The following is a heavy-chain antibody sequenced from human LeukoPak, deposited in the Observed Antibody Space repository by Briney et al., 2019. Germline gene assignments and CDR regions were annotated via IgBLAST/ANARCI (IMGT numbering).Heavy chain of an antibody. CDR1: GGSFSGYY. J-gene: IGHJ4*02. D-gene: IGHD3-10*01. Sequence: PSETLSLTCAVYGGSFSGYYWSWIRQPPGKGLEWIGEINHSGSTNYNPSLKSRVTISVDTSKNQFSLKLSSVTAADTAVYYCARVAGNYYGSGSYYAYWGQGTLVTVSS. CDR2: INHSGST. CDR3: ARVAGNYYGSGSYYAY. V-gene: IGHV4-34*01.